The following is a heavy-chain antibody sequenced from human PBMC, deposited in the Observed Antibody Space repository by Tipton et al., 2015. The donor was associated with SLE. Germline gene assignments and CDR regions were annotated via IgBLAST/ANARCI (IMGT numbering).Heavy chain of an antibody. Sequence: SLRLSCAASGFTFSSYGMHWVRQAPGKGLEWVAFIRYDGSNKYYADSVKGRFTISRDNSKNTLYLQMNSLRAEDTAVYYCATAGITGTPGWFDPWGQGTLVTVSS. CDR2: IRYDGSNK. CDR3: ATAGITGTPGWFDP. J-gene: IGHJ5*02. D-gene: IGHD1-20*01. V-gene: IGHV3-30*02. CDR1: GFTFSSYG.